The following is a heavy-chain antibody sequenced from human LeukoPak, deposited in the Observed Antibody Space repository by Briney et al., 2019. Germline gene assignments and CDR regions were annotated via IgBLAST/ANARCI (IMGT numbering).Heavy chain of an antibody. V-gene: IGHV3-48*01. J-gene: IGHJ4*02. D-gene: IGHD3-9*01. CDR1: GFTFSSYS. Sequence: GGSLRLSCAASGFTFSSYSFNWVRQAPGKGLEWVSYISRTTSYADSVKGRFTISRDNAKSSLYLQMNSLRAEDTAVYYCARAYYDILTGYDYWGQGTLVTVSS. CDR3: ARAYYDILTGYDY. CDR2: ISRTT.